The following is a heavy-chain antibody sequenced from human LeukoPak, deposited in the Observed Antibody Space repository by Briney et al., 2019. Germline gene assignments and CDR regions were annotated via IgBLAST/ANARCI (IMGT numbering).Heavy chain of an antibody. Sequence: GGSLRLSCAASGFTYSDYYMSWIRQAPGKGLEWVSYISSGSSYTNYADSVKGRFTISRDNAKNPLYLQMNSLRPEATAVYYCARVGYCSVGSCWRTGVDYWGQGTLVTVSS. J-gene: IGHJ4*02. D-gene: IGHD2-15*01. CDR3: ARVGYCSVGSCWRTGVDY. V-gene: IGHV3-11*05. CDR2: ISSGSSYT. CDR1: GFTYSDYY.